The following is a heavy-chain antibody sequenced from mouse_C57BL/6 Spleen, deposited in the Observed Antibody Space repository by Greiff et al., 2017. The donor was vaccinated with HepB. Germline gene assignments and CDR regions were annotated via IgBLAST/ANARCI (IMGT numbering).Heavy chain of an antibody. CDR1: GFTFSSYG. Sequence: EVQLVESGGDLVKPGGSLKLSCAASGFTFSSYGMSWVRQTPDKRLEWVATISSGGSYTYYPDSVKGRFTISRDNAKNTLYLQMSSLKSEDTAMYYCARQDPYYGSSYDAMDYWGQGTSVTVSS. D-gene: IGHD1-1*01. V-gene: IGHV5-6*01. CDR2: ISSGGSYT. CDR3: ARQDPYYGSSYDAMDY. J-gene: IGHJ4*01.